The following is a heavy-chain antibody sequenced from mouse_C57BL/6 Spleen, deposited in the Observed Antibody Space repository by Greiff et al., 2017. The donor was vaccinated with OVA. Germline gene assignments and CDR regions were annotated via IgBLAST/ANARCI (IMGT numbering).Heavy chain of an antibody. CDR1: GYTFTSYW. CDR3: ARHVSSPYWYFDV. J-gene: IGHJ1*03. D-gene: IGHD1-1*01. Sequence: QVQLQQPGAELVKPGASVKMSCTASGYTFTSYWITWVHQRPGQGLEWIGDIYHGSGSTNYNEKFKSKATLTVYTYSSTAYMQLSSLTSDDSAVDYCARHVSSPYWYFDVWGTGTTVTVSS. V-gene: IGHV1-55*01. CDR2: IYHGSGST.